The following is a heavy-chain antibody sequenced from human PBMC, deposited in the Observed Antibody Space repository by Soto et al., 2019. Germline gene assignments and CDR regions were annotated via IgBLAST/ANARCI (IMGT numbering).Heavy chain of an antibody. CDR1: GGSISSGGYY. CDR3: ASSVFS. D-gene: IGHD3-10*02. J-gene: IGHJ5*02. Sequence: QVQLRESGPGLVKPSQTLSLTCTVSGGSISSGGYYWKWIRQHPGKGLEWIGYIYYSGSTYNNPRFKCRVTISVDTSKIQFSLKLSSVTAADTAVYYCASSVFSWGQGPRVTVSS. CDR2: IYYSGST. V-gene: IGHV4-31*03.